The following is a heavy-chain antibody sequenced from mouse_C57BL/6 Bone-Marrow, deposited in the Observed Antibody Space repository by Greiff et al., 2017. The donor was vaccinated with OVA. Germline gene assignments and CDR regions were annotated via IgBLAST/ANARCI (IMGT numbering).Heavy chain of an antibody. CDR3: ARSGRNYGDY. Sequence: QVQLKQPGAELVRPGTSVKLSCKASGYTFTSYWMHWVKQRPGQGLEWIGVIDPSDSYTNYNQKFKGKATLTVDTSSSTAYMQLSSLTSEDAAVYDGARSGRNYGDYWGQGTTLTVSS. CDR1: GYTFTSYW. J-gene: IGHJ2*01. CDR2: IDPSDSYT. D-gene: IGHD1-1*01. V-gene: IGHV1-59*01.